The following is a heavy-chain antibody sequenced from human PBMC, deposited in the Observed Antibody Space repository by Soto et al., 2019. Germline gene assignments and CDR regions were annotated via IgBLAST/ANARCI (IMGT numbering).Heavy chain of an antibody. Sequence: PRESLRLSCVASGFSFSTYAMHLVRQAPSKGLQRVAAIWYDGSNKYYADSVKGRFTISRDNSKNTLYLQMNSLRAEDTAVYYCARDPSTGTTGVYYYYYYMDVWGKGTTVTVSS. CDR2: IWYDGSNK. J-gene: IGHJ6*03. CDR1: GFSFSTYA. CDR3: ARDPSTGTTGVYYYYYYMDV. D-gene: IGHD1-1*01. V-gene: IGHV3-33*01.